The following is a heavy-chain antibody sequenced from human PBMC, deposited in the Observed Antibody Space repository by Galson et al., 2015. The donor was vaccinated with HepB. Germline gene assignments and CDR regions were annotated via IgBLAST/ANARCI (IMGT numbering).Heavy chain of an antibody. CDR1: GFTFSSYS. J-gene: IGHJ3*02. D-gene: IGHD3-9*01. V-gene: IGHV3-48*02. CDR3: AIILTGYPDAFDI. CDR2: ISSSSSTI. Sequence: SLRLSCAASGFTFSSYSMNWVRQALGKGLEWVSYISSSSSTIYYADSVKGRFTISRDNAKNSLYLQMNSLRDEDTAVYYCAIILTGYPDAFDIWGQGTMVTVSS.